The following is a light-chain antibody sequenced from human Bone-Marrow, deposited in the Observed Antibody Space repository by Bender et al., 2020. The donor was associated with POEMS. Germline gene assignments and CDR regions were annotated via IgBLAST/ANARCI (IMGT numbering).Light chain of an antibody. J-gene: IGLJ1*01. V-gene: IGLV3-1*01. CDR2: EDN. CDR1: QLGDQY. CDR3: QVWDSNTYV. Sequence: SYGLTQPPSVSVSPGHTANITCSGDQLGDQYASWYQLKPGQSPVLVIYEDNKRPSGIPERFSGSNSGNTATLTISGTQAMDEADYYCQVWDSNTYVFGRGTKVTVL.